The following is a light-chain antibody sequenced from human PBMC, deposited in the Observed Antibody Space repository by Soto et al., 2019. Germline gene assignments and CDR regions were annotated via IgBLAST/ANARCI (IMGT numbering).Light chain of an antibody. CDR2: AAS. CDR3: QQLNDRRFS. Sequence: IQLTQSPSSLSASVGDRVTISCRASQGNNSFVAWYQQKSGKAPKLLIYAASTLQSGVPSRFSGSGSGTDFTVTISSLQHEDFVTYYCQQLNDRRFSFGQGTKLDIK. J-gene: IGKJ2*01. CDR1: QGNNSF. V-gene: IGKV1-9*01.